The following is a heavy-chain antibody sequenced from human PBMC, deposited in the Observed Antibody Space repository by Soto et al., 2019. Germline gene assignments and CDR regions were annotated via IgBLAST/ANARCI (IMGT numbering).Heavy chain of an antibody. J-gene: IGHJ4*02. CDR2: ISSSGTTI. D-gene: IGHD6-19*01. Sequence: PGGSLRLSCAASEFTFSDYYMSWMRQAPGKGLEWVSYISSSGTTIYYADSVEGRFSISRDNAKSSLYLQMNSLRAEDTAVYYCARWLAVPEFWGQGTPVTVSS. CDR1: EFTFSDYY. V-gene: IGHV3-11*01. CDR3: ARWLAVPEF.